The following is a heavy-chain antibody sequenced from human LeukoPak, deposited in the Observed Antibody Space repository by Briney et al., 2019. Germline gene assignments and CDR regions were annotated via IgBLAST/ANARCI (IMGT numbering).Heavy chain of an antibody. CDR1: GYTFTSYD. D-gene: IGHD3-10*01. V-gene: IGHV1-8*01. CDR2: MDPNSGNT. J-gene: IGHJ6*03. Sequence: ASVKVSCKASGYTFTSYDINWVRLATGQGLEWMGWMDPNSGNTGYAQKFQGRVTMTRNTSISTAYMELSSLRSEDTAVYYCARGVMVRGVYYYCYMDVWGKGTTVTVSS. CDR3: ARGVMVRGVYYYCYMDV.